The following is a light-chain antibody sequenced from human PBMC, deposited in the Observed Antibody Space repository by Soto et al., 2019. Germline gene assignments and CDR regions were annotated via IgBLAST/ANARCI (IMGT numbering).Light chain of an antibody. Sequence: EILLTQCPATLSWSPGERATLSCRASQSVSSYLAGYQQKPGQAPRLLIYDASNRATGIPARFSGSGSGTDFTLTISSLEPEDFAVYYCHQRSNWPLTFGGGTKVDIK. CDR2: DAS. CDR3: HQRSNWPLT. CDR1: QSVSSY. V-gene: IGKV3-11*01. J-gene: IGKJ4*01.